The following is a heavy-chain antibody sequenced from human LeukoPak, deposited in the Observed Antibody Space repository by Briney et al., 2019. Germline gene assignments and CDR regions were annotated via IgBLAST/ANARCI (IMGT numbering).Heavy chain of an antibody. J-gene: IGHJ4*02. CDR1: GFTFSSYW. V-gene: IGHV3-30*18. CDR3: AKVNYYESSGYYDY. Sequence: GGSLRLSCAASGFTFSSYWMHWVRQAPGKGLEWVAVVSTDGGGKYYADSVKGRFTISRDNSKNTLYLQMNSLRAEDTAVYYCAKVNYYESSGYYDYWGQGTLVTVSS. D-gene: IGHD3-22*01. CDR2: VSTDGGGK.